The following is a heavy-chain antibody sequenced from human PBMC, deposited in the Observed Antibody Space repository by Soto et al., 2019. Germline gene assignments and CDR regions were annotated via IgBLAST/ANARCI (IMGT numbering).Heavy chain of an antibody. CDR2: ISSTGTYK. V-gene: IGHV3-21*01. J-gene: IGHJ6*03. CDR1: GFTLSNYS. CDR3: ATLGYCSSTSCFYYYYYMDV. D-gene: IGHD2-2*01. Sequence: GGSLRLSCAASGFTLSNYSMNWVRQAPGKGLEWVSSISSTGTYKHYADSVKGRFIISRDNAKNSLYLQMNSLRAEDTAVYYCATLGYCSSTSCFYYYYYMDVWGKGTTVTVSS.